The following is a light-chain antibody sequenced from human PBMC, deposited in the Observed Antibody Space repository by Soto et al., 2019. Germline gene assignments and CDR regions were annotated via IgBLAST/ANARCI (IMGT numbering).Light chain of an antibody. J-gene: IGLJ3*02. V-gene: IGLV1-44*01. CDR3: GGWDDSLNGWV. Sequence: QPVLTQPPSASGTPGQRVTISCSGSSSNIGTNTVNWYQHLPGTAPKLLIYSNNQRPSGVPDRVSGSKSGTSASLAISGLQSEDEADYYCGGWDDSLNGWVFGGGTKVTVL. CDR2: SNN. CDR1: SSNIGTNT.